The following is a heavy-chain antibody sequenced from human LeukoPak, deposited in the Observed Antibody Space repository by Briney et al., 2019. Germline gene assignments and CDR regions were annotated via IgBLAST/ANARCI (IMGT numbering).Heavy chain of an antibody. D-gene: IGHD2-2*01. CDR2: INHSGST. J-gene: IGHJ4*02. V-gene: IGHV4-34*01. CDR3: ARAWYQLLAYFDY. Sequence: SETLSLTCAVYGGSFSGYYWSWIRQPPGKGLEWIGEINHSGSTNYNPSLKSRVTISVDTSKNQFSLKLSSVTAADTAVYYCARAWYQLLAYFDYWGQGTLVTASS. CDR1: GGSFSGYY.